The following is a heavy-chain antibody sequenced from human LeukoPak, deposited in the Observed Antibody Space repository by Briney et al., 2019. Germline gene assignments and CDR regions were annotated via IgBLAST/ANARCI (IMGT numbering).Heavy chain of an antibody. J-gene: IGHJ4*02. D-gene: IGHD3-10*01. CDR2: ISWNSGSK. CDR1: GFTFDDHA. Sequence: GGSLRLSCAASGFTFDDHAMHRVRQPPGKGLEWVSGISWNSGSKGYADSVKGRFTISRDNAKNSLYLQMNNLKPEDMAFYYCARARTMVIGLDFFDYWGQGALVTVSS. CDR3: ARARTMVIGLDFFDY. V-gene: IGHV3-9*03.